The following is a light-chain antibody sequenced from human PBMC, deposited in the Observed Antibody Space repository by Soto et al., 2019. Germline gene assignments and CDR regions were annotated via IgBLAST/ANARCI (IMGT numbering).Light chain of an antibody. Sequence: QSALTQPRSASWSPGQSVTISCTGTSSDVGGYNSVSWYQHHPGKAPKLMIYDVTKRPSGVPDRFSGSKSGNTASLTISGLQAEDQADYYCCSYAGSRVVFGGGTKLTLL. CDR2: DVT. CDR1: SSDVGGYNS. V-gene: IGLV2-11*01. J-gene: IGLJ2*01. CDR3: CSYAGSRVV.